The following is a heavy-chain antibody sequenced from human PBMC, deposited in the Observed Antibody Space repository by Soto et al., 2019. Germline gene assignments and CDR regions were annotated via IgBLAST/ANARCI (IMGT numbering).Heavy chain of an antibody. V-gene: IGHV1-46*03. CDR3: ATEPYIVVVVAASPIGGMDV. CDR1: GYTFTSYY. J-gene: IGHJ6*02. Sequence: GASVKVSCKASGYTFTSYYMHWVRQAPGQGLEWMGIINPSGGSTSYAQKFQGRVTMTRDTSTSTVYMELSSLRSEDTAVYYCATEPYIVVVVAASPIGGMDVWGQGTTVTVSS. D-gene: IGHD2-15*01. CDR2: INPSGGST.